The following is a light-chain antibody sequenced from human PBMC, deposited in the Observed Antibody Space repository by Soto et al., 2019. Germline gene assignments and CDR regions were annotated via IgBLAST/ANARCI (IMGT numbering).Light chain of an antibody. CDR2: RNN. CDR3: AAWDDSLSAVV. Sequence: QSVLTQPPSASGTPGQRVTISCSGSSSNIGSNYVYWYQQLPGTAPKLLIYRNNQRPSGVPDRFSGSKSGTSASLAISGLRSEDEADYYGAAWDDSLSAVVFGGGNKLTVL. V-gene: IGLV1-47*01. J-gene: IGLJ2*01. CDR1: SSNIGSNY.